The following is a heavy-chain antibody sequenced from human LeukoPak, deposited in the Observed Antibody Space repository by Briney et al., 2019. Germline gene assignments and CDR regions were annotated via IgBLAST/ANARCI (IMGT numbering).Heavy chain of an antibody. J-gene: IGHJ5*02. CDR2: INPSGGST. D-gene: IGHD4-17*01. CDR3: AREDYGDYGNWFDP. CDR1: GYTFTSYD. Sequence: VKVSCKASGYTFTSYDINWVRQAPGQGLEWMGIINPSGGSTSYAQKFQGRVTMTRDTSTSTVYMELSSLRSEDTAVYYCAREDYGDYGNWFDPWGQGTLVTVSS. V-gene: IGHV1-46*03.